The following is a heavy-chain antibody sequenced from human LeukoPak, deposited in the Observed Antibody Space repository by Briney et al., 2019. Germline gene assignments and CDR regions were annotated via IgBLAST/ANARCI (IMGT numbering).Heavy chain of an antibody. D-gene: IGHD3-3*01. CDR1: GFTVSSNY. Sequence: GGSLRLSCAASGFTVSSNYMSWVRQAPGKGLEWVSVIYSGGSTYYADSVKGRFTISRDNSKNTLYLQMNSLRAEDTAVYYCARDITIFGARRDAFDIWGQGTMVTVSS. V-gene: IGHV3-53*01. CDR3: ARDITIFGARRDAFDI. J-gene: IGHJ3*02. CDR2: IYSGGST.